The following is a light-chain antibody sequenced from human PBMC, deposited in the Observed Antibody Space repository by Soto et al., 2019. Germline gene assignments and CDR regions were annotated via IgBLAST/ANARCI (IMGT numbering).Light chain of an antibody. J-gene: IGKJ5*01. CDR2: DTS. CDR3: QQRSIWPWT. CDR1: QRISSN. V-gene: IGKV3-11*01. Sequence: EIVLTQSPATLSLSPGERATLSCRASQRISSNLAWYQQKPGQAPRLLIYDTSDRATGIPARFSGSGSGTDFTLTISSLEPEDFAVFYCQQRSIWPWTFGQGTRLEI.